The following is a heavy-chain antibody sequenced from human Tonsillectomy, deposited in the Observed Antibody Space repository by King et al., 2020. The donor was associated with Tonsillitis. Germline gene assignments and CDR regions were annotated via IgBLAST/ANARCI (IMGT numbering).Heavy chain of an antibody. CDR3: AGHFVGTANAFY. D-gene: IGHD5-18*01. J-gene: IGHJ4*02. Sequence: QLQESGPGLVKPSETLSLTCTVSGGSISTSSYYWGWIRQPPGKGLEWIGSIYYSGITYYNPSFKSRVTISVDTSKNQFSLKLSSVTAADTAVYYCAGHFVGTANAFYWGQGTLVTVSS. V-gene: IGHV4-39*07. CDR2: IYYSGIT. CDR1: GGSISTSSYY.